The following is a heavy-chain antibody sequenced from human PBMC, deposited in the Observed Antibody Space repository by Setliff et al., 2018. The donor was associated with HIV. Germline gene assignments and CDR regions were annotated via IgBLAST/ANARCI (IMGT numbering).Heavy chain of an antibody. V-gene: IGHV3-53*01. CDR3: AKEVHVSSYYGMDV. J-gene: IGHJ6*02. Sequence: GGSLRLSCAASGFIVSSNYMSWVRQAPGKGLEWVSIIYSGDSTYYADSVKGRFTISRDNSKNTLYLQMNSLRAEDTAVYYCAKEVHVSSYYGMDVWGQGTTVTVSS. D-gene: IGHD3-16*01. CDR2: IYSGDST. CDR1: GFIVSSNY.